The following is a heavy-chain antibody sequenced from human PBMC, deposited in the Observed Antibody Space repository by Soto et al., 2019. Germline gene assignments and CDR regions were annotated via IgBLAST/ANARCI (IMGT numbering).Heavy chain of an antibody. CDR3: ANEYHDY. J-gene: IGHJ4*02. V-gene: IGHV3-23*01. CDR2: ITGSGDST. D-gene: IGHD2-2*01. CDR1: GFTFSSYA. Sequence: GGSLRLSCAASGFTFSSYAMNWVRQAPGKGLEWVSTITGSGDSTFYADSVKGRFTISRDNSRNTLYLQINSLRAEDTAVYYCANEYHDYWGQGTLVTVSS.